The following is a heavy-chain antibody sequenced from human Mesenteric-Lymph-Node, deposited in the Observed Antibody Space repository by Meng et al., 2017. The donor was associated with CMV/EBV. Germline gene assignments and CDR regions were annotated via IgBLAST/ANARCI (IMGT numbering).Heavy chain of an antibody. J-gene: IGHJ3*01. D-gene: IGHD4-23*01. CDR3: ARDLNSRLWSYSGNDAFDL. CDR1: GFNFGDYG. Sequence: GESLKISCTSSGFNFGDYGMSWVRQAPGKGLEWISFIRGKIYGGTTEYAASVKGRFTMSRDDSRNIAFLQMNSLRTEDTAVYYCARDLNSRLWSYSGNDAFDLWGQGTTVTVSS. CDR2: IRGKIYGGTT. V-gene: IGHV3-49*04.